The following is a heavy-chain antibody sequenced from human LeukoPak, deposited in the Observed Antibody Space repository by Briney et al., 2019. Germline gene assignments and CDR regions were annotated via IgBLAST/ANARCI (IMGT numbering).Heavy chain of an antibody. J-gene: IGHJ6*02. V-gene: IGHV4-34*01. D-gene: IGHD3-22*01. CDR2: INHSGST. CDR1: GGSFSGYY. CDR3: ARGRRANYYVGGPYYYYGMDV. Sequence: SETLSLTCAVYGGSFSGYYWSWIRQPPGKGLEWIGEINHSGSTNYNPSLKSRVTISVDTSKNQFSLKLSSVTAADTAVYYCARGRRANYYVGGPYYYYGMDVWGQGTTVTVSS.